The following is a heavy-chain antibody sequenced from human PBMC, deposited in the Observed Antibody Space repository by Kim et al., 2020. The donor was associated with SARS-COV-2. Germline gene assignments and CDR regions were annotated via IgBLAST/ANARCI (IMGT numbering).Heavy chain of an antibody. CDR3: ARVLGGNLWGWFDP. CDR1: GGSISSYY. Sequence: SETLSLTCTVSGGSISSYYWSWIRQPPGKGLEWIGYIYYSGSTNYNPSLKSRVTISVDTSKNQFSLKLSSVTAADTAVYYCARVLGGNLWGWFDPWGQGTLVTVSS. CDR2: IYYSGST. J-gene: IGHJ5*02. V-gene: IGHV4-59*01. D-gene: IGHD2-15*01.